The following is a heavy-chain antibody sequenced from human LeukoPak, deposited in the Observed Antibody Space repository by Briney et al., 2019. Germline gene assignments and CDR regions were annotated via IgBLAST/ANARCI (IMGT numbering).Heavy chain of an antibody. J-gene: IGHJ4*02. Sequence: GGSLRLSCAASGFSFSSYAMSWVRQAPGKGLEWVSAISISGGDTYYADSVKGRFTISRDNSKNTLYLQMNNLRAEDTAVYYCAKGNYGYYFDYWGQGTLVTVSS. V-gene: IGHV3-23*01. CDR1: GFSFSSYA. CDR2: ISISGGDT. CDR3: AKGNYGYYFDY. D-gene: IGHD3-16*01.